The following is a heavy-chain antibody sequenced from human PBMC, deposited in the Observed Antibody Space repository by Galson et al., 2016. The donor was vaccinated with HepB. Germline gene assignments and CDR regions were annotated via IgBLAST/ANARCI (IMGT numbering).Heavy chain of an antibody. J-gene: IGHJ1*01. D-gene: IGHD6-19*01. V-gene: IGHV3-7*03. CDR3: ARYGDEAGWNFQH. CDR1: GFTCSSFW. CDR2: INEDGSKT. Sequence: SLRLSCAASGFTCSSFWMNWVRQAPGKGLEWVASINEDGSKTSYVDSVKGRFTISRDNVENSLYLQMNSLRAEDTAVYYCARYGDEAGWNFQHWGQGTLVTVSS.